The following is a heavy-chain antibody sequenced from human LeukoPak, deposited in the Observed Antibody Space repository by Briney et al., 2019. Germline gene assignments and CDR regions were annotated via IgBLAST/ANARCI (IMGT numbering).Heavy chain of an antibody. CDR1: GFTFSSYA. Sequence: GGSLRLSCAASGFTFSSYAMHWVRQAPGKGLEWVAVISYDGSNKYYADSVKGRFTISRDSSKNTLYLQMNSLRAEDTAVYYCAKDEVGYSGYVDSWGQGTLVTVSS. J-gene: IGHJ5*02. CDR2: ISYDGSNK. CDR3: AKDEVGYSGYVDS. V-gene: IGHV3-30-3*01. D-gene: IGHD5-12*01.